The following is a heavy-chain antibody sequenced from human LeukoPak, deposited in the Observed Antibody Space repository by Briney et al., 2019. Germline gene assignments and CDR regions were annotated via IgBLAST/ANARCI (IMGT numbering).Heavy chain of an antibody. D-gene: IGHD3-9*01. CDR3: ARGKYFDWLCDAFDI. V-gene: IGHV7-4-1*02. Sequence: ASVKVSCKASGYTFTSYAMNWVRQAPGQGLEWMGWINTNTGNPTYAQGFTGRFVFSLDTSVSTAYLQISSLKAEDTAVYYCARGKYFDWLCDAFDIWGQGTMVTVSS. CDR2: INTNTGNP. CDR1: GYTFTSYA. J-gene: IGHJ3*02.